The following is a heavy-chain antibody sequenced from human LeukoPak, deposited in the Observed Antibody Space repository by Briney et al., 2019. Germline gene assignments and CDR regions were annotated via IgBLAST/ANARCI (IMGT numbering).Heavy chain of an antibody. CDR1: GFTFSSYS. D-gene: IGHD3-22*01. CDR2: ISSSSSTI. J-gene: IGHJ4*02. CDR3: ARSSGYYPGY. V-gene: IGHV3-48*01. Sequence: GGSLRLSCAASGFTFSSYSMNWVRQAPGKGLEWVSYISSSSSTIYYADSVKGRFTISRDNSKNTLYLQMNSLRAEDTAVYYCARSSGYYPGYWGQGTLVTVSS.